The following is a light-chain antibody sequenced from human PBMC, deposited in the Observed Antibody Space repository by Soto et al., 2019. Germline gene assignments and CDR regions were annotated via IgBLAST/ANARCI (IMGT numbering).Light chain of an antibody. CDR3: QQRSNWPLS. V-gene: IGKV3-11*01. CDR1: XSVSSY. Sequence: EIVLTQSPATLSLSPGXXAXLSCRASXSVSSYLAWYQQKPGQAPRLLIYDASNRATGIPARFSGSGSGTDCTLTISSLEPEDYAVYYCQQRSNWPLSFGGGTKVEIK. J-gene: IGKJ4*01. CDR2: DAS.